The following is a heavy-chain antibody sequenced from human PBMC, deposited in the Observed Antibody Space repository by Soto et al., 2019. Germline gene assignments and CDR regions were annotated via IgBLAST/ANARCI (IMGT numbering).Heavy chain of an antibody. CDR2: FYHSGGT. J-gene: IGHJ6*02. CDR1: GGSVSSGRYF. CDR3: ARVSEYCTSASCFRYYYGMDV. Sequence: SETLSLTCTVSGGSVSSGRYFWSWIRQPPGKGLEWVGYFYHSGGTNYNPSLKIRLTISVDTSKNQFSLKLSSVTAADTAVYYCARVSEYCTSASCFRYYYGMDVWGQGTTVTAP. D-gene: IGHD2-2*01. V-gene: IGHV4-61*01.